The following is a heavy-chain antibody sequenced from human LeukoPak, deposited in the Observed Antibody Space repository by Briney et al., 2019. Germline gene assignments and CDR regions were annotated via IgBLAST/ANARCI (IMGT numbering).Heavy chain of an antibody. CDR3: ARGSSPGVGYFDY. V-gene: IGHV3-30-3*01. CDR2: ISYDGSNK. Sequence: GRSLRLSCAASGFTFSSYAMHWVRQAPGKGLEWVAVISYDGSNKYYADSVKDRFTISRDNSKNTLYLQMNSLRAEDTAVYYCARGSSPGVGYFDYWGQGTLVTVSS. J-gene: IGHJ4*02. CDR1: GFTFSSYA. D-gene: IGHD2-2*01.